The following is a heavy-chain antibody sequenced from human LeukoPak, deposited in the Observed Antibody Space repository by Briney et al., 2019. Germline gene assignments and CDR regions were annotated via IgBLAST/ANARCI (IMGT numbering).Heavy chain of an antibody. CDR2: IYHSGST. Sequence: SETLSLTCAVSGGSISSGGYSWSWIRQPPRKGLEWIGYIYHSGSTYYNPSLKSRVTISVDRSKNQFSLKLSSVSAADTAVYYCARELRYSSGWYFDYWGQGTLVTVSS. J-gene: IGHJ4*02. D-gene: IGHD6-19*01. CDR3: ARELRYSSGWYFDY. V-gene: IGHV4-30-2*01. CDR1: GGSISSGGYS.